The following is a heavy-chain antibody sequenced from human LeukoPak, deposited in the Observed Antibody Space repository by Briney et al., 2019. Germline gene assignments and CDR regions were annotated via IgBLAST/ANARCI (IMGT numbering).Heavy chain of an antibody. V-gene: IGHV4-39*07. CDR2: IYYSGST. J-gene: IGHJ4*02. Sequence: SETLSLTCTVSGGSISSSSYYWGWIRQPPGKGLEWIGSIYYSGSTYYNPSLKSRVTISVDTSKNQFSLKLSSVTAADTAVYYCARSSSWKGFSDYWGQGTLVTVSS. CDR3: ARSSSWKGFSDY. CDR1: GGSISSSSYY. D-gene: IGHD6-13*01.